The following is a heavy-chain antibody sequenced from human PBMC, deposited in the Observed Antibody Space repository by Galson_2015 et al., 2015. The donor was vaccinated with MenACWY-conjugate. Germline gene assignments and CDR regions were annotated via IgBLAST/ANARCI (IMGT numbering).Heavy chain of an antibody. CDR1: GFTFSDYY. J-gene: IGHJ5*02. CDR3: ARELSLVAVGVTPGWFDT. V-gene: IGHV3-11*01. D-gene: IGHD2-15*01. CDR2: ISGSGHTM. Sequence: SLRLSCAASGFTFSDYYMSWLRQTPGKGLEWVSYISGSGHTMYNGDSVKGRFTISRDNAKKTLYLKMDSLRAEDTAVYYCARELSLVAVGVTPGWFDTWGQGTLVTVSS.